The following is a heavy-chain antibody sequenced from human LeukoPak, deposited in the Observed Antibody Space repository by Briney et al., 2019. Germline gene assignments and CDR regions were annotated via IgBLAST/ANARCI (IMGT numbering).Heavy chain of an antibody. J-gene: IGHJ5*02. CDR2: INSDGTTT. D-gene: IGHD5-12*01. CDR1: AFNFTAYW. Sequence: GGSLRLSCGSTAFNFTAYWMHWVRQDPRQGLLWVARINSDGTTTNYADSVKGRFTISRDNAKNTLFLQMNSLRAEDTAVYFCTVSNGGYGPWGQGALVTVSS. V-gene: IGHV3-74*01. CDR3: TVSNGGYGP.